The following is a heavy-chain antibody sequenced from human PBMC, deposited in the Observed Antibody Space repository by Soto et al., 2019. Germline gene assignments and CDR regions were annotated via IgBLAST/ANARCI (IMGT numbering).Heavy chain of an antibody. CDR3: AKDHRSGYDLDYYYGMDV. CDR1: GFTFSSYA. Sequence: EVQLLESGGGLVQPGGSLRLSCAASGFTFSSYAMSWVRQAPGKGLEWVSAISGSGGSTYYADYVKGRFTISRDNSKNTLYLKMNSLKAEDRAVYYCAKDHRSGYDLDYYYGMDVWGQGTTVTVSS. D-gene: IGHD5-12*01. J-gene: IGHJ6*02. V-gene: IGHV3-23*01. CDR2: ISGSGGST.